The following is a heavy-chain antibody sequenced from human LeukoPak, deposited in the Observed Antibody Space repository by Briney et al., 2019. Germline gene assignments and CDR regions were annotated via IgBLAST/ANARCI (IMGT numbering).Heavy chain of an antibody. D-gene: IGHD5-12*01. Sequence: PSETLSLTCTVSGDSISNYYWNWIRQPAGKGLEWIGRIDTNGSTNYNPSLQSRVTISVDTSKNQFSLKLTSVTAADTAVYYCAILGYGFDYWGQGTLVTVSS. CDR2: IDTNGST. J-gene: IGHJ4*02. CDR1: GDSISNYY. CDR3: AILGYGFDY. V-gene: IGHV4-4*07.